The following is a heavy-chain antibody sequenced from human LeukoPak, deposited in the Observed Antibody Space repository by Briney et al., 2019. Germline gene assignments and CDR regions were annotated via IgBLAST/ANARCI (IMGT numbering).Heavy chain of an antibody. J-gene: IGHJ4*02. CDR1: GFTFIGYY. CDR2: INLNTGDT. V-gene: IGHV1-2*02. CDR3: ARDQPALDY. Sequence: ASVKVSFKSSGFTFIGYYMHWVRQAPGQGLEWMGWINLNTGDTDYAPKFQGRVTMTRDTSITTAYMELSRLRYDDTAVYYCARDQPALDYWGRGTLVTVSS.